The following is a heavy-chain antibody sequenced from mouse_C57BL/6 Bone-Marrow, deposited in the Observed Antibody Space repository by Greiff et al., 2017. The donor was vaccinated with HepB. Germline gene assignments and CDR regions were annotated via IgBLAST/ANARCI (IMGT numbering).Heavy chain of an antibody. CDR3: ASTGVTTGYYAMDY. D-gene: IGHD2-2*01. CDR1: GFSLTSYG. J-gene: IGHJ4*01. Sequence: VQLQQSGPGLVQPSQSLSITCTVSGFSLTSYGVHWVRQSPGKGLEWLGVIWSGGSTDYNAAFISRLSISKDNSKSQVFFKMNSLQADDTAIYYCASTGVTTGYYAMDYWGQGTSVTVSS. CDR2: IWSGGST. V-gene: IGHV2-2*01.